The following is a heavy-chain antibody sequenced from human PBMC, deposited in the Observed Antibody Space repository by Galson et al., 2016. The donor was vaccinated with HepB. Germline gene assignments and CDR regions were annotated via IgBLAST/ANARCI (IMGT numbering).Heavy chain of an antibody. CDR3: ARDLLAKGAAVGGRSDYYYYHGMDV. CDR1: GGSLSSYY. D-gene: IGHD6-13*01. Sequence: ETLSLTCTVSGGSLSSYYWSWIRQPPGKGLEWIGYIYYRGNTNYNPSLKSRVTISVDTSKNQFSLNLSSVSAADTAVYYCARDLLAKGAAVGGRSDYYYYHGMDVWGQGTTVAVSS. V-gene: IGHV4-59*01. J-gene: IGHJ6*02. CDR2: IYYRGNT.